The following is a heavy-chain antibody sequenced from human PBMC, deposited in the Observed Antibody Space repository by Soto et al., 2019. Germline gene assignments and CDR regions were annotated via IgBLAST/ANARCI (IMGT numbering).Heavy chain of an antibody. Sequence: SVKVSCKASGGTFSSYAISWVRQAPGQGLEWMGGIIPIFGTANYAQKFQGRVTITADESTSTAYMELSSLRSEDTAVYYCARVAAGTAPWGCSALWGQGSLGT. D-gene: IGHD6-13*01. CDR3: ARVAAGTAPWGCSAL. J-gene: IGHJ1*01. CDR2: IIPIFGTA. CDR1: GGTFSSYA. V-gene: IGHV1-69*13.